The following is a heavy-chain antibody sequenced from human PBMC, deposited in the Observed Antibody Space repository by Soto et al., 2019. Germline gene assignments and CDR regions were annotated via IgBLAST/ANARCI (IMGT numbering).Heavy chain of an antibody. Sequence: ASVKVSCKASGYTFTSYGITWVRQAPGQGLEYMGWIGASKSNTNYAQKLQGRVTMTTDTSTGTAYMELRSLRSDDTAVYYCARAGSGSYYEGDYWGQGTLVTVSS. V-gene: IGHV1-18*01. CDR2: IGASKSNT. D-gene: IGHD1-26*01. CDR3: ARAGSGSYYEGDY. CDR1: GYTFTSYG. J-gene: IGHJ4*02.